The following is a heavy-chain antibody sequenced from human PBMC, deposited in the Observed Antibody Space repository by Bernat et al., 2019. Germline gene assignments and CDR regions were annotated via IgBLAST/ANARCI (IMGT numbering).Heavy chain of an antibody. Sequence: QVQLVESGGGSVKPGGSLRLSCAASGFTFSDYYMSWIRQASGKGMDWVSYISSSSSYTDYADSVKGRFTNARDNAKNSLYLQMNSLSAEDTAVYYCARGTSTSAPYMDVWGKGTKVTISS. CDR2: ISSSSSYT. CDR1: GFTFSDYY. J-gene: IGHJ6*03. V-gene: IGHV3-11*05. CDR3: ARGTSTSAPYMDV.